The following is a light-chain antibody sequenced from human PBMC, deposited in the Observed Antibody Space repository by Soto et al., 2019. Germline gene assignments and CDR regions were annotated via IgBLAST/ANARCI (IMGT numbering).Light chain of an antibody. CDR1: QNVRRN. Sequence: EIVMTQSPATLSVSPEDRVTLSCRASQNVRRNIAWYQQKPGQAPSLLIFGAITRATGIPARFSGSGSGTEFTLTISSLRSEDSAIYYCQHYNVWPPWTFGQGTKV. CDR2: GAI. J-gene: IGKJ1*01. CDR3: QHYNVWPPWT. V-gene: IGKV3-15*01.